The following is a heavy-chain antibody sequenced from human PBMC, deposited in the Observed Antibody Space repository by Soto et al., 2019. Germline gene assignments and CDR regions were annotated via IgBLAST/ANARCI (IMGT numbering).Heavy chain of an antibody. CDR2: IIPIFGTA. CDR1: GGTFSSYA. Sequence: SVKVSCKASGGTFSSYAISWVRQAPGQGLEWMGGIIPIFGTANYAQKFQGRVTITADKSTSTAYMELSSLRSEDTAVYYCARGPTTVTTHFDPWGQGTLVTVSS. CDR3: ARGPTTVTTHFDP. V-gene: IGHV1-69*06. J-gene: IGHJ5*02. D-gene: IGHD4-17*01.